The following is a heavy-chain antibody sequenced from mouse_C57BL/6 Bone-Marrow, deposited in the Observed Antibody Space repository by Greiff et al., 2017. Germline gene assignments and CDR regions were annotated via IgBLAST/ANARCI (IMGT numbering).Heavy chain of an antibody. V-gene: IGHV1-59*01. J-gene: IGHJ2*01. D-gene: IGHD2-3*01. Sequence: QVQLQQPGAELVRPGTSVKLSCKASGYTFTSYWMHWVKQRPVQGLEWIGVIDPSDSYTNYNQKFKGKATLTVDTSSSTAYMQLSSLTSEDSAVYYCARGDGYYLYYFDYWGKGTTLTVSS. CDR1: GYTFTSYW. CDR2: IDPSDSYT. CDR3: ARGDGYYLYYFDY.